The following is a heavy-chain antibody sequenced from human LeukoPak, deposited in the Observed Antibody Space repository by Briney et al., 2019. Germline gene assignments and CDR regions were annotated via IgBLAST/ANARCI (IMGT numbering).Heavy chain of an antibody. J-gene: IGHJ4*02. D-gene: IGHD3-22*01. CDR2: IYYSGST. CDR1: GGSISSSSYY. CDR3: ARHEQAHYYDSSGYFPSPLYYFDY. V-gene: IGHV4-39*01. Sequence: SETLSLTCTVSGGSISSSSYYWGWLRQPPGTGLEWLGSIYYSGSTYYNPSLKSRVTISVDTSKNQFSLKLSSVTAADTAVYYCARHEQAHYYDSSGYFPSPLYYFDYWGQGTLVTVSS.